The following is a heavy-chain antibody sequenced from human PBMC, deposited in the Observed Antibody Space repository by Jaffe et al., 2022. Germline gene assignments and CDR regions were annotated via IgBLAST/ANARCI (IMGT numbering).Heavy chain of an antibody. J-gene: IGHJ4*02. V-gene: IGHV3-49*04. CDR2: IRSKAYGGTT. Sequence: EVQLVESGGGLVQPGRSLRLSCTASGFTFGDYAMSWVRQAPGKGLEWVGFIRSKAYGGTTEYAASVKGRFTISRDDSKSIAYLQMNSLKTEDTAVYYCTRVGEDYDILTGYYTIGAPHLYFDYWGQGTLVTVSS. D-gene: IGHD3-9*01. CDR3: TRVGEDYDILTGYYTIGAPHLYFDY. CDR1: GFTFGDYA.